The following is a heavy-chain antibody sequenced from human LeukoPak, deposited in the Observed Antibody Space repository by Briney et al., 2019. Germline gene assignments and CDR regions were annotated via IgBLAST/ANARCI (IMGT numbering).Heavy chain of an antibody. CDR3: ARDLSPHIVVVTAIPETKYYYGMDV. D-gene: IGHD2-21*02. V-gene: IGHV3-30-3*01. CDR2: ISYDGSNK. J-gene: IGHJ6*02. Sequence: GGSLRLSCAASGFTFGSYAMHWVRQAPGKGLEWVAVISYDGSNKYYADSVKGRFTISRDYSKNTLYLQMNSLRAEDTAVYYCARDLSPHIVVVTAIPETKYYYGMDVWGQGTMVTVSS. CDR1: GFTFGSYA.